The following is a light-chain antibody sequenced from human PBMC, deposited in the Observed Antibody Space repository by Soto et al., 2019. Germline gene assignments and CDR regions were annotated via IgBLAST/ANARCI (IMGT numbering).Light chain of an antibody. Sequence: DIVMTQSPDSLAVSLGERATINCKSSQSVLYSSNNKNYLAWYQQKPGQPPKLLIYWASTRESGVPDRFSGSGSGTDFTLTISSLQAEDVAIYYCQQYYSTPQTFGQRTKLEIK. CDR3: QQYYSTPQT. J-gene: IGKJ2*01. CDR2: WAS. V-gene: IGKV4-1*01. CDR1: QSVLYSSNNKNY.